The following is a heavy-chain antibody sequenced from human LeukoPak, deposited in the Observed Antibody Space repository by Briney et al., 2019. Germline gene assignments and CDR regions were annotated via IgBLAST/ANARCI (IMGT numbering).Heavy chain of an antibody. Sequence: PGGSLRLSCAASGFTFSSYSMTWVRQAPGKGLEWVSYISSSSSTIYYADSVKGRFTISRDNAKNSLYLQMNSLTDEDTAVYYCASGRLTTRAEYFQHWGQGTLVTVSS. D-gene: IGHD3-3*01. V-gene: IGHV3-48*02. CDR2: ISSSSSTI. CDR3: ASGRLTTRAEYFQH. J-gene: IGHJ1*01. CDR1: GFTFSSYS.